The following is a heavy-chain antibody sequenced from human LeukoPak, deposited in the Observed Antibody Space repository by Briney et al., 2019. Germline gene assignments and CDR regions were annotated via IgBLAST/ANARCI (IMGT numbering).Heavy chain of an antibody. J-gene: IGHJ4*02. V-gene: IGHV4-59*01. D-gene: IGHD4-17*01. CDR1: GGSISSYY. CDR2: IYYSGST. Sequence: SETLSLTCTVSGGSISSYYWSWIRQPPGKGLEWIGYIYYSGSTNYNPSLKSRVTISVDTSKNQFSLKLSSVTAADTAVYYCARAGSPFYGDYALDYWGQGTLVTVSS. CDR3: ARAGSPFYGDYALDY.